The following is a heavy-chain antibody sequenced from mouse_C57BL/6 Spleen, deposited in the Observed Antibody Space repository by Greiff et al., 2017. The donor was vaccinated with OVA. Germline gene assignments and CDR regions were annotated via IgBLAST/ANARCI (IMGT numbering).Heavy chain of an antibody. CDR2: IDPSDSYT. V-gene: IGHV1-50*01. CDR3: ARYTTVVGGLDY. J-gene: IGHJ2*01. D-gene: IGHD1-1*01. CDR1: GYTFTSYW. Sequence: QVQLQQSGAELVKPGASVKLSCKASGYTFTSYWMQWVKQRPGQGLEWIGEIDPSDSYTNYNQKFKGKATLTVDTSSSTAYMQLSSLASEDSAVYYCARYTTVVGGLDYWGQGTTLTVSS.